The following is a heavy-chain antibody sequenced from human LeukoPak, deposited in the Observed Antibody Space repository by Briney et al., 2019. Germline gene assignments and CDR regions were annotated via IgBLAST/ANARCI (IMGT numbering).Heavy chain of an antibody. D-gene: IGHD6-13*01. CDR1: GGSISSYH. Sequence: SVTLSLTCTVSGGSISSYHWSWIRQGPGQGLEWFGYIYYSGSNNYNPSLKSRVTISVDTSKNQVSLKLTSVTAADTAVYYCARGAWYSSSWYEYFQHWGQGTLVTVSS. CDR3: ARGAWYSSSWYEYFQH. CDR2: IYYSGSN. J-gene: IGHJ1*01. V-gene: IGHV4-59*01.